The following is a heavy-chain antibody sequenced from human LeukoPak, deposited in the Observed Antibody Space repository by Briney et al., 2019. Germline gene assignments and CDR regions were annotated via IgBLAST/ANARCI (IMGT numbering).Heavy chain of an antibody. J-gene: IGHJ6*02. CDR3: ARDNYYASGSYNYYYGMDV. CDR1: GYSISSGYY. D-gene: IGHD3-10*01. Sequence: ASETLSLTCTVSGYSISSGYYWGWIRQPPGKGLEWIGSIYHSGSTYYNPSLKSRVTISIDTSKNQFSLNLSSVTAADTAVYYCARDNYYASGSYNYYYGMDVWGQGTTVTVSS. V-gene: IGHV4-38-2*02. CDR2: IYHSGST.